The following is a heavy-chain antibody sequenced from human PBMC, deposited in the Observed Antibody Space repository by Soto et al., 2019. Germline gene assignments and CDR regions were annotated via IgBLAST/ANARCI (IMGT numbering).Heavy chain of an antibody. V-gene: IGHV4-30-4*01. CDR2: IYDSETT. Sequence: QVQLQEWGPGLVKPSQTLSLTCTVSGGSINSDDSYWSWLRQPPGRGLEWIGYIYDSETTYYNPSLKSRVTISVATSKNQFSLKLNSVTAADTAVYYCARDRQSEIVAMLASNGMAVWGQGTTVIVSS. J-gene: IGHJ6*02. CDR1: GGSINSDDSY. D-gene: IGHD5-12*01. CDR3: ARDRQSEIVAMLASNGMAV.